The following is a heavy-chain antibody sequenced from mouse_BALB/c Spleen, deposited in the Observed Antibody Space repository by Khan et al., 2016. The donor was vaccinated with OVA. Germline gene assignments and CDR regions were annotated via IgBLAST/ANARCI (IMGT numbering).Heavy chain of an antibody. CDR1: GYTFTSNT. V-gene: IGHV1-4*01. CDR2: INPRSDYT. CDR3: ARRTTGYAMDY. J-gene: IGHJ4*01. Sequence: QVQLKQSGAELSRPGASVKMSCKASGYTFTSNTMHWVKQRPGQGLEWLGYINPRSDYTIYSQKFKDKATLTADISSRTAYMQLSSLTSDDSAVYYWARRTTGYAMDYWGQGTSVTVSA. D-gene: IGHD2-14*01.